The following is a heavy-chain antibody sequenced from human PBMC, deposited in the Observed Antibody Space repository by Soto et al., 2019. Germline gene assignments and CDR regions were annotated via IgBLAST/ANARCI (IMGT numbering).Heavy chain of an antibody. Sequence: SVKVSCKASGGTFSSYAISWVRQAPGQGLEWMRGIIPIFGTANYAQKFQGRVTITADKSTSTAYMELSSLRSEDTAVYYCARRSNTGEVAFDIWGQGTMVTVSS. D-gene: IGHD3-16*01. CDR3: ARRSNTGEVAFDI. J-gene: IGHJ3*02. V-gene: IGHV1-69*06. CDR2: IIPIFGTA. CDR1: GGTFSSYA.